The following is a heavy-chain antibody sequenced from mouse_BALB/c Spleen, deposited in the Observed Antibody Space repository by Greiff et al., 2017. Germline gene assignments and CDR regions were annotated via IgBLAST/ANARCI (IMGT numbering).Heavy chain of an antibody. D-gene: IGHD2-1*01. CDR3: ARKTYGKAHMDY. CDR2: IWSGGST. Sequence: VQGVESGPGLVQPSQSLSITCTVSGFSLTSYGVHWVRQSPGKGLEWLGVIWSGGSTDYNAAFISRLSISKDNSKSQVFFKMNSLQANDTAIYYCARKTYGKAHMDYWGQGTSVTVSS. CDR1: GFSLTSYG. V-gene: IGHV2-2*02. J-gene: IGHJ4*01.